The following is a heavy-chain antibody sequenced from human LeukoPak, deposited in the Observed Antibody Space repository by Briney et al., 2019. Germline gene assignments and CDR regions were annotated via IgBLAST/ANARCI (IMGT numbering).Heavy chain of an antibody. J-gene: IGHJ5*02. CDR2: IKQDGSEK. CDR1: GFTFSSYW. V-gene: IGHV3-7*01. D-gene: IGHD6-13*01. Sequence: GGSLRLSCAASGFTFSSYWMTWVRQAPGKGLEWVANIKQDGSEKYYVDSVRGRFTITRDNAKKSMYLQMNRLRAEDTAVYYCAREISSWYRTEGRFDPWGQGTLVTVSS. CDR3: AREISSWYRTEGRFDP.